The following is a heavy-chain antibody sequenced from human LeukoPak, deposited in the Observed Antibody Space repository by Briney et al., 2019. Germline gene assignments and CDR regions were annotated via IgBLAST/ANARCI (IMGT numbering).Heavy chain of an antibody. V-gene: IGHV3-30*02. D-gene: IGHD2-21*01. CDR1: GFAFRSFA. Sequence: PGRSLRLSCAASGFAFRSFAMSWVRQAPGKGLEWVAFIRYDGSNKYYADSVKGRFTISRDNPKNTLYLQMNSLRAEDTAVYYCAKTDPYSAVFDYWGQGTLVTVSS. CDR3: AKTDPYSAVFDY. J-gene: IGHJ4*02. CDR2: IRYDGSNK.